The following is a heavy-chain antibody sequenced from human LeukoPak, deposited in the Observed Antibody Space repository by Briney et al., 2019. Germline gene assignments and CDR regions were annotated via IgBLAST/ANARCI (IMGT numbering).Heavy chain of an antibody. D-gene: IGHD3-3*01. V-gene: IGHV3-30*02. J-gene: IGHJ4*02. CDR3: AKGVRFLEWLSPYFDY. CDR2: VRHDGGNK. CDR1: GFTFSSYG. Sequence: PGGSLRLSCAASGFTFSSYGMHWVRQAPGRGLEWVAFVRHDGGNKYYADPVKGRLTISRDNSKNTLYLQMNSLRAEDTAVYYCAKGVRFLEWLSPYFDYWGQGTLVTVSS.